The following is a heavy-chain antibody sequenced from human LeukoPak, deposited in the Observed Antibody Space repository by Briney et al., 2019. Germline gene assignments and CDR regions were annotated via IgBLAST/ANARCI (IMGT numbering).Heavy chain of an antibody. CDR1: GGSFSGYY. J-gene: IGHJ6*03. V-gene: IGHV4-59*10. Sequence: PSETLSLTCAVYGGSFSGYYWSWIRQPAGKGLEWIGRIYTSGSTNYNPSLKSRVTMSVDTSKNQFSLKLSSVTAADTAVYYCARYFHYYYMDVWGKGTTVTVSS. CDR3: ARYFHYYYMDV. CDR2: IYTSGST.